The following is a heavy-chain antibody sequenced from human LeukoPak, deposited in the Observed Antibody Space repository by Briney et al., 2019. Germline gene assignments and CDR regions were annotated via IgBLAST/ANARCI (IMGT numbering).Heavy chain of an antibody. CDR2: ISGSGGST. CDR3: AKIPSYGASSPNWFDP. D-gene: IGHD4/OR15-4a*01. V-gene: IGHV3-23*01. CDR1: GFTFSSYA. J-gene: IGHJ5*02. Sequence: GGSLRLSCAASGFTFSSYAMSWVRQAPGKGLEWVSAISGSGGSTYYADSVKGRFTISRDNSKNTLYLQMNSLRAEDTAVYYCAKIPSYGASSPNWFDPWGQGTLVTVSS.